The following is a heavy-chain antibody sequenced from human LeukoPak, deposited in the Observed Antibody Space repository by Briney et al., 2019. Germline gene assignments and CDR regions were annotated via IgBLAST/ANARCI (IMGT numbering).Heavy chain of an antibody. CDR3: AAGYSNYYYYYYMDV. D-gene: IGHD4-11*01. Sequence: ASVKVSCKASGYTFTSYYMHWVRQAPGQGLEWMGIINPSGGSTSYAQKFQGRVTMTRDTSTSTVYMELSSLRSEDTAVYYCAAGYSNYYYYYYMDVWGKGTTVTVSS. CDR2: INPSGGST. V-gene: IGHV1-46*01. J-gene: IGHJ6*03. CDR1: GYTFTSYY.